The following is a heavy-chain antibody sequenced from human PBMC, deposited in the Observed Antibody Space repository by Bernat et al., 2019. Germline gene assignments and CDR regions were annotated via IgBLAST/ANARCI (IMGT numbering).Heavy chain of an antibody. J-gene: IGHJ2*01. CDR3: AKEYSSGWGDWYFDL. D-gene: IGHD6-19*01. CDR1: GFTFDDYA. Sequence: EVQLVESGGGVVQPGGSLRLSCAASGFTFDDYAMHWVRQAPGKGLEWVSLISGDGGSTYYADSVKGRFTISRDNSKNSPYLQMNSLRTEDTALYYCAKEYSSGWGDWYFDLWGRGTLVTVSS. CDR2: ISGDGGST. V-gene: IGHV3-43*02.